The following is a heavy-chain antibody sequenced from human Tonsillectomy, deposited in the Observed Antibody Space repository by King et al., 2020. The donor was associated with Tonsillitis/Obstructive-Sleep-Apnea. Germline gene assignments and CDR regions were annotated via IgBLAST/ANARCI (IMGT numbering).Heavy chain of an antibody. CDR3: AREYPSTYHFDY. D-gene: IGHD2-2*01. Sequence: VQLVQSGAEVKKPGASVKVSCKASGYTFTSYHMHWVRQAPGQGLEWMGIINRNGASTRYGQKFQGRVSMTRDTSTSIVYMELSSLRAEDTAVYYCAREYPSTYHFDYWGQGTLVTVSS. CDR1: GYTFTSYH. V-gene: IGHV1-46*01. J-gene: IGHJ4*02. CDR2: INRNGAST.